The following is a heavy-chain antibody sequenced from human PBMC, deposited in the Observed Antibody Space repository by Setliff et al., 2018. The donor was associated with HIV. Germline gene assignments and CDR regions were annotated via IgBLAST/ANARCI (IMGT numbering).Heavy chain of an antibody. CDR2: ITGDSSRI. D-gene: IGHD1-26*01. CDR3: ARDTAYFFDI. J-gene: IGHJ3*02. CDR1: GFSFSSYW. Sequence: LRLSCAASGFSFSSYWMHWVRQAPGEGLVWISYITGDSSRITYADSVKGRFTISRDHAKNSLYLQMNSLRAEDTAIYYCARDTAYFFDIWGQGTMVTVSS. V-gene: IGHV3-48*01.